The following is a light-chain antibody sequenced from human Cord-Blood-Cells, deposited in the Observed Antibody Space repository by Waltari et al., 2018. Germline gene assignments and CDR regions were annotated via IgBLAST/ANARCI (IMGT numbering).Light chain of an antibody. V-gene: IGLV2-14*01. CDR1: SSYVGGYNY. J-gene: IGLJ3*02. CDR3: SSYTSSSTRV. CDR2: DVS. Sequence: QSALTPPASGPGSPGQSITISCTGTSSYVGGYNYVSWYQQHPGKAPKLMIYDVSNRPSGVSNRFSGSKSGNTASLTISGLQAEDEADYYCSSYTSSSTRVFGGGTKLTVL.